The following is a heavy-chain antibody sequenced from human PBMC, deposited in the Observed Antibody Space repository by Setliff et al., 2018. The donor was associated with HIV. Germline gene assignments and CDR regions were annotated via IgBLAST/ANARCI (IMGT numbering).Heavy chain of an antibody. CDR2: INTYTANP. V-gene: IGHV7-4-1*02. Sequence: ASVKVSCKAFGYTFTSYALNWVRQAPGQGLEWMGWINTYTANPMYAQGFTGRFVFSLDTSVRTAYLPINSLKAEDTALYYCARDRGVRGANDAFNIWGLGTMVTVSS. CDR1: GYTFTSYA. D-gene: IGHD3-10*01. J-gene: IGHJ3*02. CDR3: ARDRGVRGANDAFNI.